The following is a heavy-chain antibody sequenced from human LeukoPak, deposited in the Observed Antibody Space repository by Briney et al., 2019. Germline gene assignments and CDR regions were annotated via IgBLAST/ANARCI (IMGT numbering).Heavy chain of an antibody. J-gene: IGHJ4*02. CDR3: AKLAAWVGATAIDY. CDR1: GFTFSSYA. Sequence: GGSLRLSCAASGFTFSSYAMSWVRQAPGKGLEWVSAISGSGGSTYYADSVKGRFTISRDNSKNTLYLQMNSLRAEDTAVYYWAKLAAWVGATAIDYWGQGTLGTVSS. CDR2: ISGSGGST. D-gene: IGHD1-26*01. V-gene: IGHV3-23*01.